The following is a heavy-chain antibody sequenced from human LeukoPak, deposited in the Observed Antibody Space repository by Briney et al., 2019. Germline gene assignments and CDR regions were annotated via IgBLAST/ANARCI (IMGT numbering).Heavy chain of an antibody. V-gene: IGHV4-39*07. D-gene: IGHD3-10*01. Sequence: SETLSLTCSVSGGSISSSSYYWGWIRQPPGKGLEWIGTIDYSGSASYNPSLKSRVTISVDTSKNQFSLKLSCVTAADTAVYYCARGGITMVRGIYFDYWGQGILVTVSS. CDR2: IDYSGSA. CDR3: ARGGITMVRGIYFDY. CDR1: GGSISSSSYY. J-gene: IGHJ4*02.